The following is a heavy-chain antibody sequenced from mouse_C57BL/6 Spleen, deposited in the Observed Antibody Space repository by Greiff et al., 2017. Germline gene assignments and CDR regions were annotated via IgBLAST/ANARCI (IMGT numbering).Heavy chain of an antibody. V-gene: IGHV1-69*01. CDR2: IDPSDSYT. CDR3: ARRSITTVVAVDY. Sequence: QVQLQQSGAELVMPGASVKLSCKASGYTFTSYWMHWVKQRPGQGLEWIGEIDPSDSYTNYNQKFKGKSTLTVDKSSSTAYMQLSSLTSEDSAVYYCARRSITTVVAVDYWGQGTTLTVSS. J-gene: IGHJ2*01. D-gene: IGHD1-1*01. CDR1: GYTFTSYW.